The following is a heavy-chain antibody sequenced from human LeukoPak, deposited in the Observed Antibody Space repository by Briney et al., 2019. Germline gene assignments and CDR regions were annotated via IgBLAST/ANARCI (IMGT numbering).Heavy chain of an antibody. D-gene: IGHD4-17*01. J-gene: IGHJ4*02. CDR1: GGSISSSSYY. Sequence: PSETLSLTCTVSGGSISSSSYYWGWIRQPPGKGLEWIGSIYYSGSTYYNPSLKSRVTISVDTSKNQFSLKLSSVTAADTAVYYCARHADDYSDAIDYWGQGTLVTVSS. V-gene: IGHV4-39*01. CDR2: IYYSGST. CDR3: ARHADDYSDAIDY.